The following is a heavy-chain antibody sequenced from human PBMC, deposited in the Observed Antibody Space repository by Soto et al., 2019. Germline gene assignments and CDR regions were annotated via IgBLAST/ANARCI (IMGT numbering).Heavy chain of an antibody. CDR2: IFSNDEK. D-gene: IGHD6-13*01. Sequence: SGPTLVNPTETLTLTCTVSGFSLSNARMGVSWIRQPPGKALEWLAHIFSNDEKSYSTSLKSRLTISKDTSKSQVVLTMTNMDPVDTATYYCARSYSSSWTPRVYFDYWGQGTLVTVSS. J-gene: IGHJ4*02. CDR1: GFSLSNARMG. V-gene: IGHV2-26*01. CDR3: ARSYSSSWTPRVYFDY.